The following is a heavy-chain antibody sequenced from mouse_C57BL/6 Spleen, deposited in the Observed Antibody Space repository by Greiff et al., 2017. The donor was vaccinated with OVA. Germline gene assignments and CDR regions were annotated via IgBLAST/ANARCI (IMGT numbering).Heavy chain of an antibody. CDR3: ARDPTVVGSYWYFDV. Sequence: EVTVIASGGGLVKPGGSLKLSCAASGFTFSSYAMSWVRQTPDKRLEWVATISDGGSYTYYPDNVKGRFTISRDNAKNNLYLQMSHLKSEDTAMYYCARDPTVVGSYWYFDVWGTGTTVTVSS. V-gene: IGHV5-4*01. CDR1: GFTFSSYA. J-gene: IGHJ1*03. CDR2: ISDGGSYT. D-gene: IGHD1-1*01.